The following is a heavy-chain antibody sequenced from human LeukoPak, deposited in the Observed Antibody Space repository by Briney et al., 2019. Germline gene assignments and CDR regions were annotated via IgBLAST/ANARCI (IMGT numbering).Heavy chain of an antibody. J-gene: IGHJ4*02. CDR1: GFTFSSYS. CDR3: AGAPMIVVGKGWFDY. Sequence: PGGSLRLSCAASGFTFSSYSMNWVRQAPGKGLEWVSSISSRSSYIYYEDSVKGRFTISRDNAKKSLSLRMNSLRAEDTAVYYCAGAPMIVVGKGWFDYWGQGTLVTVSS. V-gene: IGHV3-21*01. CDR2: ISSRSSYI. D-gene: IGHD3-22*01.